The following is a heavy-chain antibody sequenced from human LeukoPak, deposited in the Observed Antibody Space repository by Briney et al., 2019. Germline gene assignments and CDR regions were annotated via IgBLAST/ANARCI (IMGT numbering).Heavy chain of an antibody. Sequence: GGSLRLSCAASGFTFSSYAMHWVRQAPGKGLEWVAVISYDGSNKYYADSVKGRFTFSRDNARNTLYLQMNSLRAEDTAVYYCARDGDGYNFDFWGQGALVTVSS. CDR2: ISYDGSNK. CDR1: GFTFSSYA. J-gene: IGHJ4*02. CDR3: ARDGDGYNFDF. D-gene: IGHD5-24*01. V-gene: IGHV3-30-3*01.